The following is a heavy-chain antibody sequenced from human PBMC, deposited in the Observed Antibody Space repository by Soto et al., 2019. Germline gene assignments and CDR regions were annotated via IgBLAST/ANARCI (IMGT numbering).Heavy chain of an antibody. CDR2: INSDGSST. Sequence: LGGSLRLSCAASGFTFSSYWMHWVRQAPGKGLVWVSRINSDGSSTSYADSVKGRFTISRDNAKNTLYLQMNSLRAEDTAVYYCARQWTNYDILTGYFQYHFDYWGQGTLVTVSS. CDR3: ARQWTNYDILTGYFQYHFDY. J-gene: IGHJ4*02. D-gene: IGHD3-9*01. V-gene: IGHV3-74*01. CDR1: GFTFSSYW.